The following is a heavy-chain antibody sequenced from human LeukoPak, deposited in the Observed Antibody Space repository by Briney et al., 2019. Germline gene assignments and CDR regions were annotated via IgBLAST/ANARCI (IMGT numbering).Heavy chain of an antibody. CDR2: IYTSGSS. D-gene: IGHD1-14*01. V-gene: IGHV4-4*07. CDR3: ARSVPNLVPTYFDS. Sequence: SETLSLTCTVSGGSISSYYWSWIRQPAGKGLEWIGRIYTSGSSNYNPSLKSRVTMSVDTSKNQLSLDLSSVTAADTAVYYCARSVPNLVPTYFDSWGQGTLVTVSS. CDR1: GGSISSYY. J-gene: IGHJ4*02.